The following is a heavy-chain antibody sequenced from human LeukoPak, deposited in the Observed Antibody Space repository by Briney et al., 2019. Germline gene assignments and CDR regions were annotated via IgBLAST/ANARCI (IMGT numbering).Heavy chain of an antibody. J-gene: IGHJ3*02. Sequence: SETLSLTCTVSGGSISSYYWSWIRQPPGKGLEWIGYIYYSGSTNYNPSLKSRVTISVDTSKNQFSLKLSSVTAAATAVYYCGSWPLYYVFWGVYYFGPRVVGVFDIGGKGKMVPVFS. CDR3: GSWPLYYVFWGVYYFGPRVVGVFDI. CDR2: IYYSGST. CDR1: GGSISSYY. V-gene: IGHV4-59*08. D-gene: IGHD3-3*01.